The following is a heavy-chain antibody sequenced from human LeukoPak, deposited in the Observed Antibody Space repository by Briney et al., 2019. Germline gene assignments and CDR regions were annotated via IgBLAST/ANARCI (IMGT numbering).Heavy chain of an antibody. D-gene: IGHD5-18*01. CDR1: GFTFSSYE. CDR2: ISSSGSTI. V-gene: IGHV3-48*03. Sequence: GGSLRLSCAASGFTFSSYEMNWVRQAPGKGLEWVSYISSSGSTIYYADSVKGRFTISRDNAKNLLYLQMNSLRTEDTAVYYCARGGFRGYSYGYSDYWGQGTLVIVSS. CDR3: ARGGFRGYSYGYSDY. J-gene: IGHJ4*02.